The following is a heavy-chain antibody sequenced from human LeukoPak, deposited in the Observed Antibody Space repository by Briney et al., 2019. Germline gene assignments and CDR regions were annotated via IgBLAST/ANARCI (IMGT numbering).Heavy chain of an antibody. J-gene: IGHJ4*02. CDR1: GFTVSSNY. D-gene: IGHD3-22*01. Sequence: PGGSLRLSCAASGFTVSSNYMSWVRQAPGKGLEWVSVIYSGGSTYYADSVKGGFTISRDNSKNTLYLQMNSLRAEDTAVYYCAREPYYDSSGYYRDYWGQGTLVTVSS. V-gene: IGHV3-66*01. CDR3: AREPYYDSSGYYRDY. CDR2: IYSGGST.